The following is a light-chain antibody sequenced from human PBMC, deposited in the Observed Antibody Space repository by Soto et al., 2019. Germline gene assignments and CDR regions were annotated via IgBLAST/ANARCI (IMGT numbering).Light chain of an antibody. CDR3: QQYNDWPPWT. J-gene: IGKJ1*01. CDR2: GAS. Sequence: IVMTQSPATLSVSPGERATLSCRASQSVGSNVAWYQQIPGQGPRLLIYGASTRATGVPARFSGTGSGTEFALTINSLQSKDFAVYYCQQYNDWPPWTFGQGTKVEIK. CDR1: QSVGSN. V-gene: IGKV3-15*01.